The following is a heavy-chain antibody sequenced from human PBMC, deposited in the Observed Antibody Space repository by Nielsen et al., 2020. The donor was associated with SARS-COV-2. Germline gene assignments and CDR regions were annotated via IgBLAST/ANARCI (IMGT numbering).Heavy chain of an antibody. CDR3: ARAYYDFWSGYYRNYYYYGMDV. Sequence: GGSLRLSCAASGFTFSSYCMQWVRQAPGKGLERVAVIWYDGSNKYYADSVKGRFTISRNYSKNTLYLQMNSLRAEDKAVYYCARAYYDFWSGYYRNYYYYGMDVWGQGTTVTVSS. CDR1: GFTFSSYC. D-gene: IGHD3-3*01. J-gene: IGHJ6*02. CDR2: IWYDGSNK. V-gene: IGHV3-33*01.